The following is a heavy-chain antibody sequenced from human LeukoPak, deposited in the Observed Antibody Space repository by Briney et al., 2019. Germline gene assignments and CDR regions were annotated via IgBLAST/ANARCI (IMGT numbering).Heavy chain of an antibody. Sequence: PGGSLRLSCAASGFTFSSYGMHWVRQAPGKGLEWVAVISYDGSNKYYADSVKGRFTISRDNSKNTLYLQMNSLRAEDTAVYYCARPRGYCSGGSCYYYGMDVWGQGTTVTVSS. CDR1: GFTFSSYG. V-gene: IGHV3-30*03. CDR2: ISYDGSNK. J-gene: IGHJ6*02. CDR3: ARPRGYCSGGSCYYYGMDV. D-gene: IGHD2-15*01.